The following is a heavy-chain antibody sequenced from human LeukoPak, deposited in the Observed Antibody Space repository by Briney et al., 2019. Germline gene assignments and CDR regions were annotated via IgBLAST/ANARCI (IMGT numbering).Heavy chain of an antibody. CDR3: ARDRRLGYCSGGSCQTSFDY. J-gene: IGHJ4*02. D-gene: IGHD2-15*01. V-gene: IGHV4-4*02. Sequence: PSETLSLTCTVSSGSIFNTNWWSWVRQPPGKGLEWIGQIFHSGSTSYSPSLKSRVTISVDTSKNQFSLKLSSVTAADTAVYYCARDRRLGYCSGGSCQTSFDYWGQGTLVTVSS. CDR1: SGSIFNTNW. CDR2: IFHSGST.